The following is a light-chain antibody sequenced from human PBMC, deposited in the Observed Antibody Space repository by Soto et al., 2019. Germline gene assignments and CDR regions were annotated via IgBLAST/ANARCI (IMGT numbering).Light chain of an antibody. V-gene: IGKV1-27*01. CDR1: QGLSNY. CDR2: AAS. J-gene: IGKJ3*01. Sequence: DIQMTQSPSSLSASVGDRVTITCRASQGLSNYLAWYQQKPGKVPKLLIYAASTLQSGVPSRFSGSGSGTDFTLTISSLQPEDVATYYCQKYNSAPHTFGPGTKVDI. CDR3: QKYNSAPHT.